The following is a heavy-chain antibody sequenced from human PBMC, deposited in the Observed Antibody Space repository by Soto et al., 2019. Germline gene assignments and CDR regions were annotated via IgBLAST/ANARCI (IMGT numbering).Heavy chain of an antibody. D-gene: IGHD2-15*01. CDR2: IRSKANDYAT. V-gene: IGHV3-73*02. CDR1: GFTFSGST. Sequence: EVQLVQSGGGLVQPGGSLKLSCAASGFTFSGSTVHWVRQASGEGLQWVGRIRSKANDYATTYIASVKGRFTISRDDSKNTAYLQMGGLKAEDTAGYYCTGGYCTGGTCYSGYFQHWGQGALVTVFS. CDR3: TGGYCTGGTCYSGYFQH. J-gene: IGHJ1*01.